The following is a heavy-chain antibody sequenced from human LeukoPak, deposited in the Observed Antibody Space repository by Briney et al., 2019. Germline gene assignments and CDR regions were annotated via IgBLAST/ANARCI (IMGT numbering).Heavy chain of an antibody. V-gene: IGHV1-2*02. CDR1: GYTFTGYY. Sequence: ASVKVFCKASGYTFTGYYMHWVRQAPGQGLEWMGWINPNSGGTNYAQKFQGRVTMTRDTSISTAYMELSRLRSDDTAVYYCARCDGSSWETYYYYYMDVWGKGTTVTVSS. J-gene: IGHJ6*03. CDR2: INPNSGGT. CDR3: ARCDGSSWETYYYYYMDV. D-gene: IGHD6-13*01.